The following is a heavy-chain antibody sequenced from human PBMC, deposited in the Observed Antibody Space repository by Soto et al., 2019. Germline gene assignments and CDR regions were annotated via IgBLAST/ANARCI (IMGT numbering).Heavy chain of an antibody. CDR1: GGTFSSYA. CDR2: IIPIFGTA. Sequence: QVQLVQSGAEVKKPGSSVKVSCKASGGTFSSYAISWVRQAPGQGLEWMGGIIPIFGTANYAQKFQGRVTITADESTSTAYMELSSLRSEDTAVYYYARDAGHDYGGNSGWFDPWGQGTLVTVSS. CDR3: ARDAGHDYGGNSGWFDP. V-gene: IGHV1-69*01. D-gene: IGHD4-17*01. J-gene: IGHJ5*02.